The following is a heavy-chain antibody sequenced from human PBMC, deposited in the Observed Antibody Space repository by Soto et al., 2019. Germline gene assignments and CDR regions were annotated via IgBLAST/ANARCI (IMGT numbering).Heavy chain of an antibody. CDR3: ARLLTPAFGRDYFDR. Sequence: QLQLQESGPGLVKPSETLSLTCTVAGGFISSSSSYWGWIRQSPGKGLEWIANIHSGGTTYYNSSLKSRVIISVDTSKDQFSMWMSALTAADTAVYYCARLLTPAFGRDYFDRWGQGTLVIVSS. V-gene: IGHV4-39*01. D-gene: IGHD3-10*01. CDR1: GGFISSSSSY. CDR2: IHSGGTT. J-gene: IGHJ4*02.